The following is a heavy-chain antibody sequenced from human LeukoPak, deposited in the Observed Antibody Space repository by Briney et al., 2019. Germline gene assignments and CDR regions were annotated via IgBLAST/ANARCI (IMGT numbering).Heavy chain of an antibody. V-gene: IGHV3-21*01. CDR2: ISSSSSYI. CDR1: GFTFSSYS. J-gene: IGHJ4*02. CDR3: ARDLMDFWSGYYLLGYFDY. Sequence: KPGGSLRLSCAASGFTFSSYSMNWVRQAPGKGLEWVSSISSSSSYIYYADSVKGRFTISRDNAKNSLYLQMNSLRAEDTAVYYCARDLMDFWSGYYLLGYFDYWGQGTLVTVSS. D-gene: IGHD3-3*01.